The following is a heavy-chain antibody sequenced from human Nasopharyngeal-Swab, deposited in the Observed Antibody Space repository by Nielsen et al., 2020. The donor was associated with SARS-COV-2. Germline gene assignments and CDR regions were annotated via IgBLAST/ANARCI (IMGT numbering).Heavy chain of an antibody. CDR1: GGTFSSYA. J-gene: IGHJ6*02. D-gene: IGHD2-21*02. CDR3: ARAHLTGSSRDYYYYYGMDV. V-gene: IGHV1-69*13. Sequence: SVKVSCKASGGTFSSYAISWVRQAPGQGLEWMGGIIPIFGTANYAQKFQGRVTITADESTSTAYMELSSLRSEDTAVYYCARAHLTGSSRDYYYYYGMDVRGQGTTVTVSS. CDR2: IIPIFGTA.